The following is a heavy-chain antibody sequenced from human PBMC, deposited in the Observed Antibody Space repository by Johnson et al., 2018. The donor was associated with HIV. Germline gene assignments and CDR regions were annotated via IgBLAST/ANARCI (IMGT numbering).Heavy chain of an antibody. J-gene: IGHJ3*02. CDR3: ASTIDIGPTGGSYDAFES. D-gene: IGHD5-12*01. Sequence: QVQLVESGGGVVQPGRSLRLSCAASGFTFSNYPMHWVRQAPGKGLEWVAVISKDGANNYHADSVKGRFTISRDNAKNSLYLQMNSRRAEDTALYYGASTIDIGPTGGSYDAFESWGQGTMVTVSS. CDR1: GFTFSNYP. CDR2: ISKDGANN. V-gene: IGHV3-30*19.